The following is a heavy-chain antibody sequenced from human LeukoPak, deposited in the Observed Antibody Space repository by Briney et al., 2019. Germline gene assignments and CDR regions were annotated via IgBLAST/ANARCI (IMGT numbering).Heavy chain of an antibody. J-gene: IGHJ4*02. CDR2: IYYTGNT. D-gene: IGHD1-7*01. Sequence: PSETLSLTCTVSGGSITGYYWSWIRQAPGKGLEWIAYIYYTGNTNYNPSLKSRVTISVDTSKNQFSLKLSSVTAADTALYYCARHVDWNYYFDYWGQGTLVTVSS. CDR3: ARHVDWNYYFDY. CDR1: GGSITGYY. V-gene: IGHV4-59*08.